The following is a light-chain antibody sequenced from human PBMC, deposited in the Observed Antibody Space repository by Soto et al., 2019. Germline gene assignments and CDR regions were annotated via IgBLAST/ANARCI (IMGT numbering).Light chain of an antibody. CDR2: AAS. CDR3: QHYNSYSEA. J-gene: IGKJ1*01. Sequence: DIQMTQSPSTLSASVGDRVTITCRASQGISSYLAWYQKKPGKAPKLLMYAASTLQSGVPSRFSGSGSGTEFTLTISSLQPDDFATYYCQHYNSYSEAFGQGTK. CDR1: QGISSY. V-gene: IGKV1-9*01.